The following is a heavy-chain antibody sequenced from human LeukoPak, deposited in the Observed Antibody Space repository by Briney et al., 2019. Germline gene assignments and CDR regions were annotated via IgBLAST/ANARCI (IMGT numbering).Heavy chain of an antibody. CDR1: GFTFSSYG. V-gene: IGHV3-7*03. CDR3: ARGALRSVDY. J-gene: IGHJ4*02. Sequence: PGGSLRLSCAASGFTFSSYGMHWVRQAPGKGLECVGIISEHGSEKYYVDSVKGRFTISRDNAKNSLYLQINSLRAEDTAVYYCARGALRSVDYWGQGTLLTVSS. D-gene: IGHD3-10*02. CDR2: ISEHGSEK.